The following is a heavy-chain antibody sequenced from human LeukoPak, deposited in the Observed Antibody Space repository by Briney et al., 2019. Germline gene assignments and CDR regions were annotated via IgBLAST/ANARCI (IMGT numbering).Heavy chain of an antibody. D-gene: IGHD4-17*01. J-gene: IGHJ4*02. V-gene: IGHV1-46*01. CDR3: AREGIRVTTGDY. Sequence: ASVKVSCKASGYTFTSYYMHWVRQAPGQGLEWMGIINPSGGSTSYAQEFQGRVTMTRDTSTSTVYMELSSLRSEDTAVYYCAREGIRVTTGDYWGQGTLVTVSS. CDR2: INPSGGST. CDR1: GYTFTSYY.